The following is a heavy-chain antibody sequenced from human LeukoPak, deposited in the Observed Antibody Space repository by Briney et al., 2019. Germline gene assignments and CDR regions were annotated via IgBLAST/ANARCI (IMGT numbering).Heavy chain of an antibody. CDR2: IFSNDEK. V-gene: IGHV2-26*01. CDR3: ARIIRYYDILPGPYYFDY. J-gene: IGHJ4*02. Sequence: ESGPVLVKPTETLTLTCTVSGFSLSNARMGVSWIRQPPGKALEWLAHIFSNDEKSYSTSLKSRLTISKDTSKSQVVLTMTNMDPVDTATYYCARIIRYYDILPGPYYFDYWGQGTLVTVSS. CDR1: GFSLSNARMG. D-gene: IGHD3-9*01.